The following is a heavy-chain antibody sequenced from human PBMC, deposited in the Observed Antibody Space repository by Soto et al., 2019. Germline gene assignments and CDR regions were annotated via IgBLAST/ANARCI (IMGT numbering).Heavy chain of an antibody. CDR3: ARGHSIVYGLDV. D-gene: IGHD2-21*01. J-gene: IGHJ6*02. Sequence: QVQLVESGGGLVKPGGSLRRSCAASGFTFSDYYMNWIRQAPGNGLEWVSYISSSGTTIYYAYSVKGRFTIAMDNAKNSLFLQMNSLRAEETALDYCARGHSIVYGLDVWGQGTTVTVSS. CDR1: GFTFSDYY. CDR2: ISSSGTTI. V-gene: IGHV3-11*01.